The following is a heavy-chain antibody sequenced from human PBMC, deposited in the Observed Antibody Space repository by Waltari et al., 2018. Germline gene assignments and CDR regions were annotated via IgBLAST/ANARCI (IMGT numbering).Heavy chain of an antibody. CDR1: GFTFDDYA. D-gene: IGHD3-3*01. J-gene: IGHJ4*02. V-gene: IGHV3-9*01. CDR2: ISWNSGSL. Sequence: EVQLVESGGGLVQPGRSLRLSCAASGFTFDDYAMHWVRQAPGKGLEWGSGISWNSGSLGYADSVKGRFTISRDNAKNSLYLQMNSLRAEDTALYYCAKGRFLEWYSTPDYWGQGTLVTVSS. CDR3: AKGRFLEWYSTPDY.